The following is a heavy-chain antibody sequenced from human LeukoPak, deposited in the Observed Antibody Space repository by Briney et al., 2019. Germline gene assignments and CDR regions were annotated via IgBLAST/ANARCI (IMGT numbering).Heavy chain of an antibody. V-gene: IGHV3-48*03. CDR2: ISSSGSSI. D-gene: IGHD6-13*01. Sequence: GGSLRLSCAASGLTFSSYEMNWVRQAPGKGLEWVSYISSSGSSICYADSVKGRFTISRDNAKNSLYLQMNSLRAEDTAVYYCARDLTAAAGDYWGQGTLVTVSS. J-gene: IGHJ4*02. CDR3: ARDLTAAAGDY. CDR1: GLTFSSYE.